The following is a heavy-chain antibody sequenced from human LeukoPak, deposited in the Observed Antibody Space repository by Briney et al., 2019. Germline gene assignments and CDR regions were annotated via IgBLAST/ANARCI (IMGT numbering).Heavy chain of an antibody. CDR1: GGSFSGYY. J-gene: IGHJ4*02. Sequence: PSETLSLTCAVYGGSFSGYYWSWIRQPPGKGLEWIGEINHSGSTNYNPSLKSRVTISVDTSKNQFSLKLSSVTAADTAVYYCARGGVYYDFWSGYYQKYYFDYWGQGTLVTVSS. CDR2: INHSGST. D-gene: IGHD3-3*01. CDR3: ARGGVYYDFWSGYYQKYYFDY. V-gene: IGHV4-34*01.